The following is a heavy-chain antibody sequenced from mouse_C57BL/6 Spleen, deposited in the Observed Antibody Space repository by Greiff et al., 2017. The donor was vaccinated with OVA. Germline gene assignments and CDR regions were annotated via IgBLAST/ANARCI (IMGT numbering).Heavy chain of an antibody. V-gene: IGHV3-6*01. CDR3: ARDYDGYFAWFAY. D-gene: IGHD2-3*01. Sequence: EVQVVESGPGLVKPSQSLSLTCSVTGYSITSGYYWNWIRQLPGNKLEWMGYISYDGSNNYNPSFKNRITITLDTSKYQLFLKLNSVTTEDTATYYFARDYDGYFAWFAYWGQGTLVTVSA. J-gene: IGHJ3*01. CDR2: ISYDGSN. CDR1: GYSITSGYY.